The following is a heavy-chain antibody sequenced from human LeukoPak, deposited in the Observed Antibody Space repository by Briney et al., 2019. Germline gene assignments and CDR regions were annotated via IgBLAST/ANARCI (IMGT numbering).Heavy chain of an antibody. V-gene: IGHV3-48*03. Sequence: PGGSLRLSCAASGFTFSSYEMNWVRQAPGKGLEWVSFISSSGSAIHYADSVRGRFTISRDNAKNSLFLQMSRLRAEDTAVYYCANEGGTMLRGDLDYWGQGTLVTVSS. CDR3: ANEGGTMLRGDLDY. CDR1: GFTFSSYE. J-gene: IGHJ4*02. D-gene: IGHD3-10*01. CDR2: ISSSGSAI.